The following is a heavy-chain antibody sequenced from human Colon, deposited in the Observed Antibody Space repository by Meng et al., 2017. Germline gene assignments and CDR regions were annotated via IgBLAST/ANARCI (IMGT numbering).Heavy chain of an antibody. D-gene: IGHD6-13*01. CDR1: GFTFSSYA. CDR2: ISGRGGSP. Sequence: GESLKISCAASGFTFSSYAMSWVRQAPGNGLEWVSVISGRGGSPYYADSVKGRFTISRDNSKTTLSLQTNSLRAEDTAVYYCAKAPGSSWYFGFDYWGQGTLVPVSS. CDR3: AKAPGSSWYFGFDY. V-gene: IGHV3-23*01. J-gene: IGHJ4*02.